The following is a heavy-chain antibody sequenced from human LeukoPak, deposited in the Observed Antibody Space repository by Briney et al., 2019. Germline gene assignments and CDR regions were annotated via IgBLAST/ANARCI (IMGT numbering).Heavy chain of an antibody. Sequence: PGGSLRLSCAASGFTFSTYSMNWVRQAPEKGLEWVSAISGSGGSTYYADSVKGRFTISRVNSKNTLYLQMNSLRAEDTAVYYCAPEGFGELNDYWGQGTLVTVSS. CDR3: APEGFGELNDY. CDR2: ISGSGGST. CDR1: GFTFSTYS. J-gene: IGHJ4*02. D-gene: IGHD3-10*01. V-gene: IGHV3-23*01.